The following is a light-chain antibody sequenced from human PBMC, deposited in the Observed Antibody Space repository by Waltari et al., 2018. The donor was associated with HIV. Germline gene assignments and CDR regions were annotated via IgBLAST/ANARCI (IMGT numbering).Light chain of an antibody. J-gene: IGKJ1*01. Sequence: DIQMNQAPTSLSAYVGETVLIFYRASQGISTNLNWYQKKGDKAPKSLIFGSSNLQSGVPSSVSGSGAGKEFTLIIRSLQPEAFASYFSQQSYSVPWTFGQGPKIEV. V-gene: IGKV1-39*01. CDR2: GSS. CDR1: QGISTN. CDR3: QQSYSVPWT.